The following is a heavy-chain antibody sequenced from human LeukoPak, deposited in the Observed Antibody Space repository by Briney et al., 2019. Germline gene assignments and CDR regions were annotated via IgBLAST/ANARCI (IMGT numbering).Heavy chain of an antibody. Sequence: GASVKVSCKASGYTFTSYGISWVRQAPGQGLEWMGWISAYNGNTNYAQKLQGRVTMTTDTSTSTAYMELRSLRSDDTAVYYCATGNPSGSLGGDAFDIWGQGTMVTVSS. D-gene: IGHD1-26*01. CDR3: ATGNPSGSLGGDAFDI. V-gene: IGHV1-18*01. CDR1: GYTFTSYG. J-gene: IGHJ3*02. CDR2: ISAYNGNT.